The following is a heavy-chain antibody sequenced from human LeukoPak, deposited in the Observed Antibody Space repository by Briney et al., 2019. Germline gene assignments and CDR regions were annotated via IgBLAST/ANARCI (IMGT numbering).Heavy chain of an antibody. CDR1: GLTFSSYA. CDR3: AKDLGAGTTKYFDY. V-gene: IGHV3-23*01. J-gene: IGHJ4*02. D-gene: IGHD1-7*01. Sequence: PGGSLRLSCAASGLTFSSYAMSWVRQAPGKGLEWVSAISGSGGSTYYADSVKGRFTISRDNSKNTLYLQMNSLRAEDTAVYYCAKDLGAGTTKYFDYWGQGTLVTVSS. CDR2: ISGSGGST.